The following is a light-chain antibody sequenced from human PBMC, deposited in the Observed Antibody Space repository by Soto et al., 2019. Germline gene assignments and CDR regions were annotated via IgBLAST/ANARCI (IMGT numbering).Light chain of an antibody. Sequence: EIVLTQSPATLSLSPGERATLPCRASQSVSSYLAWYQQKPGQAPRLLIYDASNRATGIPARFSGSGSGTDFTLTISSLEPEDFAFYYCQQRSNWPPVFGGGTKVDI. J-gene: IGKJ4*01. CDR2: DAS. CDR1: QSVSSY. CDR3: QQRSNWPPV. V-gene: IGKV3-11*01.